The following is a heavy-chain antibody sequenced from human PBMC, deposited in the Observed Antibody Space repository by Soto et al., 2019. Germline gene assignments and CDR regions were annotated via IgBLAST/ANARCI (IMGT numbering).Heavy chain of an antibody. CDR2: ISYDGSNK. J-gene: IGHJ6*02. Sequence: GGSLILSCAASGFTFRSYAMHWVRQAPGKGLEWVAVISYDGSNKYYADSVKGRFTISRDNSKNTLYLQMNSLRAEDTAVYYCARVGGSDYYGMDVWGQGTTVTVSS. V-gene: IGHV3-30-3*01. D-gene: IGHD3-16*01. CDR1: GFTFRSYA. CDR3: ARVGGSDYYGMDV.